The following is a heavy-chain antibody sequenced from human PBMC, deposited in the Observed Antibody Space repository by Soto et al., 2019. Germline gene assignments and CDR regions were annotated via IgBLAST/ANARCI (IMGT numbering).Heavy chain of an antibody. V-gene: IGHV3-30*18. CDR2: ISYDGSNK. J-gene: IGHJ4*02. Sequence: PGGSLRLSCAASGFTFSSYGMHWVRQAPGKGLEWVAVISYDGSNKYYADSVKGRFTISRDNSKNTLYLQMNSLRAEDTAVYYCAKGSTGNYYYFDYWGQGTLVTVSS. CDR3: AKGSTGNYYYFDY. CDR1: GFTFSSYG. D-gene: IGHD1-26*01.